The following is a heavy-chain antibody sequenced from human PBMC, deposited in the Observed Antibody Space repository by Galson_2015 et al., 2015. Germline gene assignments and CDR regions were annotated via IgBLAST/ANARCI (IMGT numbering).Heavy chain of an antibody. V-gene: IGHV3-23*01. Sequence: SLRLSCAASKFSFSTYAMTWVRQAPGKGLEWVSLITGSGGNTYYADSVKGRFTISRDNSKNTLYLQMNSLRAEDTAVYYCAKDSSGYWGYYFDSWGQGTLVTVSS. CDR1: KFSFSTYA. CDR3: AKDSSGYWGYYFDS. J-gene: IGHJ4*02. CDR2: ITGSGGNT. D-gene: IGHD3-3*01.